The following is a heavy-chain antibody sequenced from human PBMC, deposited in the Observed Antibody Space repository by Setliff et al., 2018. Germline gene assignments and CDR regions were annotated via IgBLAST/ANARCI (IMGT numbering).Heavy chain of an antibody. Sequence: SLRLSCVASTFTFTKYAVTWVRQAPGKGLEWVSSIHVSGGSTYYADSVKGRFTISRDNSRNTLYLQMNSLRAEDTASYYCAGATCPPSWGQGTQVTVSS. CDR1: TFTFTKYA. D-gene: IGHD2-15*01. J-gene: IGHJ4*02. V-gene: IGHV3-23*01. CDR2: IHVSGGST. CDR3: AGATCPPS.